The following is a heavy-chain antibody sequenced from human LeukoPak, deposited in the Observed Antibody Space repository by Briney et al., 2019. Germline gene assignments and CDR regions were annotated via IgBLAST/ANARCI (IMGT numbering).Heavy chain of an antibody. CDR2: VSYDGSNK. CDR3: PKDRVWAVAATPYYYGLDV. CDR1: GFTFSSYG. J-gene: IGHJ6*02. D-gene: IGHD2-15*01. Sequence: GRSLRLSCAASGFTFSSYGMHWVRQAPGKGLEWVALVSYDGSNKYYADSVKGRFTISRDNSKNTLYLQMNSLRAEDTAVYYCPKDRVWAVAATPYYYGLDVWGQGTTVTVAS. V-gene: IGHV3-30*18.